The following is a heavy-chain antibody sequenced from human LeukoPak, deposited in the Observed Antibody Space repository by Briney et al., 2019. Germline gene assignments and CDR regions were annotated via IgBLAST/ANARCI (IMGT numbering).Heavy chain of an antibody. CDR2: ISYDGSNK. V-gene: IGHV3-30-3*01. J-gene: IGHJ3*02. CDR1: GFTFSSYA. D-gene: IGHD3-22*01. CDR3: ARDPDYYDSSAFDI. Sequence: GGSLRLSCAASGFTFSSYAMHWVRQAPGKGLEWVAVISYDGSNKYYADSVKGRFTISRDNSKNTLYLQMNSLRAEDTAVYYCARDPDYYDSSAFDIWGQGTMVTVSS.